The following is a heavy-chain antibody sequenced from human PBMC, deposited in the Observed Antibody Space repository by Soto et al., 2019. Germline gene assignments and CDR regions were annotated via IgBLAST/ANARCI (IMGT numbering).Heavy chain of an antibody. Sequence: GGSLRLSCAASGFTFSSYAMSWVRQAQGKGLEWVSAISGSGGSTYCADSVKGRFTISRDNSKNTLYLQMNSLRAEGTAVYYCAKGGPNLELELVYWYWGQGTLVTVSS. J-gene: IGHJ4*02. CDR1: GFTFSSYA. CDR2: ISGSGGST. CDR3: AKGGPNLELELVYWY. V-gene: IGHV3-23*01. D-gene: IGHD1-7*01.